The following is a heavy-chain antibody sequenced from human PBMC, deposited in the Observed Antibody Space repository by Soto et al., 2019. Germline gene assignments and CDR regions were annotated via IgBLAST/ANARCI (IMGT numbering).Heavy chain of an antibody. CDR1: GGSISSSSYY. Sequence: QLQLQESGPGLVKPSETLSLTCTVSGGSISSSSYYWGWIRQPPGKGLEWIGSIYYSGSTYYNPSLKSRVTISVDTSKHQFSMKLSSVTAADTAMYYCTVYSSGPHDYWGQGTLVTVSS. J-gene: IGHJ4*02. CDR2: IYYSGST. CDR3: TVYSSGPHDY. V-gene: IGHV4-39*01. D-gene: IGHD3-22*01.